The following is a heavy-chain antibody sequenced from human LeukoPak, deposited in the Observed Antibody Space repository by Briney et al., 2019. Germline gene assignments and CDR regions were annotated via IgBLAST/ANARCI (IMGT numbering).Heavy chain of an antibody. Sequence: GGSLRLSCTTSGFTFKNYAMTWVRQAPGKGLEWVSAIYPHGDPHYADSVKGRFTISRDNSKNSFYMQMETLRAEDTALYYCARAKLEPAGTGAFDIWGPGTVVTVSS. CDR1: GFTFKNYA. D-gene: IGHD6-19*01. CDR3: ARAKLEPAGTGAFDI. V-gene: IGHV3-23*01. J-gene: IGHJ3*02. CDR2: IYPHGDP.